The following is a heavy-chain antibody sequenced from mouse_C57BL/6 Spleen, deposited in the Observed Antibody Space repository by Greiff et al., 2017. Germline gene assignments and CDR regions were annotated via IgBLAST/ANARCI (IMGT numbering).Heavy chain of an antibody. CDR3: ARGAPYYGNFWGFAY. J-gene: IGHJ3*01. V-gene: IGHV1-80*01. CDR1: GYAFSSYW. D-gene: IGHD2-10*01. Sequence: QVQLQQSGAELVKPGASVKISCKASGYAFSSYWMNWVKQRPGKGLEWIGQIYPGDGDTNYNGKFKGKATLTADKSSSTAYMQLSSLTSEDSAVYFCARGAPYYGNFWGFAYWGQGTLVTVSA. CDR2: IYPGDGDT.